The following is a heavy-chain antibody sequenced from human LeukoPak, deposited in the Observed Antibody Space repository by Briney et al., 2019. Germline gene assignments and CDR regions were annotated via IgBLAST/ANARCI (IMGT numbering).Heavy chain of an antibody. J-gene: IGHJ3*02. CDR2: IHNTGST. CDR1: GGSVRSYY. V-gene: IGHV4-59*02. D-gene: IGHD1-26*01. Sequence: KPSETLSLTCTVSGGSVRSYYWSWIRQPPREGLEWIAYIHNTGSTNYNPSLKSRVTISLDTSKNEFSLKLTSVTAADTAVYYCVRDWEGFNFDIWGQGTMVTVSS. CDR3: VRDWEGFNFDI.